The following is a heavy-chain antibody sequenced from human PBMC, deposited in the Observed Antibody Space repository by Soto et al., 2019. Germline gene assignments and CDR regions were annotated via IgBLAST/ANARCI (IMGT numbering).Heavy chain of an antibody. CDR3: ARAPPTVPTACGMDV. J-gene: IGHJ6*02. CDR1: GYTFNSHG. CDR2: ISAYNGNT. V-gene: IGHV1-18*01. D-gene: IGHD2-2*01. Sequence: QVQLVQSGAEVKKPGASVKVSCKASGYTFNSHGISWVRQAPGHGLEWMAWISAYNGNTNYAQKLQGRVTMTTDTSTVPADMEVRSLGSDDTAVYYCARAPPTVPTACGMDVWGQGNTVPVS.